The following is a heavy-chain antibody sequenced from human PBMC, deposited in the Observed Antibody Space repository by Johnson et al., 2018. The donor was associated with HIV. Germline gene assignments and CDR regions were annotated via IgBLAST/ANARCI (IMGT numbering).Heavy chain of an antibody. D-gene: IGHD3-10*01. CDR3: ARDRGQRAPLCAFDI. J-gene: IGHJ3*02. V-gene: IGHV3-20*04. CDR1: GFIFRNYW. CDR2: VNWNGART. Sequence: VQLVESGGGLVQPGGSLRLSCAASGFIFRNYWMHWVRHAPGKGLEWVSDVNWNGARTGYADSVKGRFTISRDNAKNSLYLQMNSLRAEDTALYYCARDRGQRAPLCAFDIWGQGTMVTVSS.